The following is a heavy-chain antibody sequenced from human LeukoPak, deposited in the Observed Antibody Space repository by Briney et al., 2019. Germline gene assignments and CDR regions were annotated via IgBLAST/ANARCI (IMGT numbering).Heavy chain of an antibody. Sequence: GASVKVSCKASGYTFTSYGISWVRQAPGQGLEWMGWISAYNGNTNYAQKLQGRITMTTDTSTSTAYMELRSLRSDDTAVYYCAYTPQGYCSGGSCYPPGGWFDPWGQGTLVTVSS. D-gene: IGHD2-15*01. CDR2: ISAYNGNT. CDR1: GYTFTSYG. J-gene: IGHJ5*02. V-gene: IGHV1-18*01. CDR3: AYTPQGYCSGGSCYPPGGWFDP.